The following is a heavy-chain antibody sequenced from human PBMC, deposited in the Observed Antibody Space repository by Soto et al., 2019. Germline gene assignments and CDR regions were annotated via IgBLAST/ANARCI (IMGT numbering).Heavy chain of an antibody. CDR3: ARLRGVRGSSGWYPYWFDP. V-gene: IGHV4-4*02. D-gene: IGHD6-19*01. J-gene: IGHJ5*02. CDR1: GDSITSRNC. Sequence: QVQLQESGPGLVKPSGTLSLTCAVSGDSITSRNCWTWVRQPPGKGLEWIGEIFHSGSANYNPSLKSRVTISVDKSKNQFSLTLNSVTAADTAMYYCARLRGVRGSSGWYPYWFDPWGQGTLVTVS. CDR2: IFHSGSA.